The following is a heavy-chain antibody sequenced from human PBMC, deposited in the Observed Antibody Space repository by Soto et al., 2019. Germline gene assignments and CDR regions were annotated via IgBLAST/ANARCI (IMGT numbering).Heavy chain of an antibody. Sequence: QVQLVESGGGVVQPGRSLRLSCAASGFSFSSYAMHWVRQAPGKGLVGVAVISYDGSNKYYADSVKGRFTISRDNSKNTLYLQMNSLSAEDTAVYYCAREGSSGPPADYWGQGTLVTVSS. CDR3: AREGSSGPPADY. CDR2: ISYDGSNK. V-gene: IGHV3-30-3*01. D-gene: IGHD6-19*01. CDR1: GFSFSSYA. J-gene: IGHJ4*02.